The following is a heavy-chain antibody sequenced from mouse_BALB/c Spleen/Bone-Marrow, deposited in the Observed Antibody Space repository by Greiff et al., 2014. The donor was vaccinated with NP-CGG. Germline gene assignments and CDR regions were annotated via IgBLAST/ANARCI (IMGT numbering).Heavy chain of an antibody. CDR2: ISSGDST. V-gene: IGHV5-6-5*01. CDR3: AREMITGFAY. D-gene: IGHD2-4*01. Sequence: EVKLQESGGGLVKPGGSLKLSCAASGFTFSSYAMSWVRQTPEKRLEWVASISSGDSTYYSDSVKGRFTITRDNARNILYLQMSSLKSEDTAMYYCAREMITGFAYWGQGTLVTVSA. CDR1: GFTFSSYA. J-gene: IGHJ3*01.